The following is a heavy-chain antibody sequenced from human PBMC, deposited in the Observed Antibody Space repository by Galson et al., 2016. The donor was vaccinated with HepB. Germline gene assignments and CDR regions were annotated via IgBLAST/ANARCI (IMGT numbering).Heavy chain of an antibody. CDR2: IKASGGNT. CDR1: GYTFTNYY. CDR3: ARDVQFRFDY. Sequence: SVKVSCKASGYTFTNYYMHWVRQAPGQGLEWMGIIKASGGNTRYAQKFQGRVTMTRDTSASTVYMDLRSLRSDDTAVYYCARDVQFRFDYWGQGTLVTVSS. D-gene: IGHD4-11*01. J-gene: IGHJ4*02. V-gene: IGHV1-46*01.